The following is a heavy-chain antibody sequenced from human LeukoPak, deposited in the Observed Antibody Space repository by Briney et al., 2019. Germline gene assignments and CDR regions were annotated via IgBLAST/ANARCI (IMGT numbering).Heavy chain of an antibody. D-gene: IGHD3-3*01. CDR3: ARDRTEITIFGVVIYFDY. CDR1: GFTFSSYA. V-gene: IGHV3-30*04. Sequence: GGSLRLSCAASGFTFSSYAMHWVRQAPGKGLDWVAVISYDGSNKYYADSVKGRFTISRDNSKNTLYLQMNSLRAEDTAVYYCARDRTEITIFGVVIYFDYWGQGTLVTVSS. CDR2: ISYDGSNK. J-gene: IGHJ4*02.